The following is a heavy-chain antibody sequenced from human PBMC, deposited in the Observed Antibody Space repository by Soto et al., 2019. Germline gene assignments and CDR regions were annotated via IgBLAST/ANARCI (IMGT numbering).Heavy chain of an antibody. CDR3: ARGLWTAAGIVYYYRMDV. J-gene: IGHJ6*02. D-gene: IGHD6-13*01. V-gene: IGHV6-1*01. CDR2: TYYRSKWYN. CDR1: GDSVSSNSAA. Sequence: PSQTLSLTCAISGDSVSSNSAAWNWIRQSPSRGLEWLGRTYYRSKWYNDYAVSVKSRITINPDTSKNQFSLQLNSVTPEDTAVYYCARGLWTAAGIVYYYRMDVWGQGTTVTVSS.